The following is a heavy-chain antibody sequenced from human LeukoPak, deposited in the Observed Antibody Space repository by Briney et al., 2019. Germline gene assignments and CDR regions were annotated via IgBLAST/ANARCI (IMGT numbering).Heavy chain of an antibody. CDR1: GGTFISYA. CDR3: ARGADSSGWHYGMDV. CDR2: IIPIFGTA. V-gene: IGHV1-69*13. Sequence: ALVKVSCKASGGTFISYAISWVRQAPGLGLEWMGGIIPIFGTANYAQKFQGRVTITADESTSTAYMELSSLRSEDTAVYYCARGADSSGWHYGMDVWGQGTTVTVSS. D-gene: IGHD6-19*01. J-gene: IGHJ6*02.